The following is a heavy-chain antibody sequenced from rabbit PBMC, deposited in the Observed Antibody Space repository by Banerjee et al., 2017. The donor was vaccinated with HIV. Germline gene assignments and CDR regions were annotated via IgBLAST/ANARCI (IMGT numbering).Heavy chain of an antibody. CDR2: INTSSGNT. CDR3: ARVTGSVWGVGFGL. D-gene: IGHD4-1*01. J-gene: IGHJ3*01. Sequence: QEQLEESGGDLVKPEGSLTLTCTASGFSFSNKYVMCWVRQAPGKGLEWIACINTSSGNTVYATWAKGRFTISRTSSTTVALQMTSLTAADTATYFCARVTGSVWGVGFGLWGQGTLVTVS. V-gene: IGHV1S45*01. CDR1: GFSFSNKYV.